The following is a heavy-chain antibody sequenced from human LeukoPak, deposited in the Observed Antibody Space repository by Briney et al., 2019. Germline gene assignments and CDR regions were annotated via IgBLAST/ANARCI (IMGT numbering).Heavy chain of an antibody. CDR1: GFTFSSHW. Sequence: GGSLRLSCAASGFTFSSHWMHWVRQGPGKGLVWVSRINSDGSSTTYADSVKGRFTMSRDNSKNTLYLQMNSLRAEDTAVYFCARDRQIRNYESLTGYYFYYYMDVWGKGTTVTVSS. CDR3: ARDRQIRNYESLTGYYFYYYMDV. J-gene: IGHJ6*03. D-gene: IGHD3-9*01. V-gene: IGHV3-74*01. CDR2: INSDGSST.